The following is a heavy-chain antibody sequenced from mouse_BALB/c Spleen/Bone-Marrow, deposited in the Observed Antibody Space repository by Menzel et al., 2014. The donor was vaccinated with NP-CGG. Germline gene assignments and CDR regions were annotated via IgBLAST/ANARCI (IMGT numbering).Heavy chain of an antibody. CDR2: INPGSGGT. CDR1: GYALTNYL. CDR3: ARGDYRYDGFAY. Sequence: QVQLQQSGAELVRPGTSVKVSCKASGYALTNYLIEWVKQRPGQGLEWIGVINPGSGGTNYNEKFKGKATLTADESSSTAYMQLSSLTSDDSAVYFCARGDYRYDGFAYWGQGTLVTVSA. D-gene: IGHD2-14*01. J-gene: IGHJ3*01. V-gene: IGHV1-54*01.